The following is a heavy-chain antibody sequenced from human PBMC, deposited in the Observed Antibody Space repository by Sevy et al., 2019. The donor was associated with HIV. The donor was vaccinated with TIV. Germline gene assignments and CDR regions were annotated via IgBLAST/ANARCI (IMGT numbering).Heavy chain of an antibody. CDR3: ARDTYYYDSSGYFIFDS. Sequence: ASVKVSCKASGYTFTSYDINWVRQATGQGLEWMGWMNPNSGNTGYAQKFQGSVTMTRNTSISTAYMELSSLRSEDTAMYYCARDTYYYDSSGYFIFDSWGQGTLVTVSS. V-gene: IGHV1-8*01. CDR1: GYTFTSYD. CDR2: MNPNSGNT. J-gene: IGHJ4*02. D-gene: IGHD3-22*01.